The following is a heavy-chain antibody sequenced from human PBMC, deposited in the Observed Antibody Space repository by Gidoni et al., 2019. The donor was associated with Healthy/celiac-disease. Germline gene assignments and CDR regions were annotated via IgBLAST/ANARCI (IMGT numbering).Heavy chain of an antibody. CDR2: IYWDDDK. J-gene: IGHJ3*02. D-gene: IGHD2-2*01. V-gene: IGHV2-5*02. CDR1: GFSLSTSGVG. CDR3: AHRDIVVVPAARDAFDI. Sequence: QITLKESGPTLVKPTQTLTLTCTFSGFSLSTSGVGVGWIRQPPGKALEWLALIYWDDDKRYSPSLKSRLTITKDTFKNQVVLTMTNMDPVDTATYYCAHRDIVVVPAARDAFDIWGQGTMVTVSS.